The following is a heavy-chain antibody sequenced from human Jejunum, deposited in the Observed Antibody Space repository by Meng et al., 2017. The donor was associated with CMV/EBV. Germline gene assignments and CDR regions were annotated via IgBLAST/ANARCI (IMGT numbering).Heavy chain of an antibody. CDR2: IYGGNSRT. J-gene: IGHJ4*02. Sequence: CSPSGFTFSTSAMTWAGKAPGKGLGWFSIIYGGNSRTYYSDSVKGRFAISRDNSRNTLYLQMNSLRAADTAVYYCAKVGDYDFWADYWGQGTLVTVSS. D-gene: IGHD3-3*01. CDR1: GFTFSTSA. CDR3: AKVGDYDFWADY. V-gene: IGHV3-23*03.